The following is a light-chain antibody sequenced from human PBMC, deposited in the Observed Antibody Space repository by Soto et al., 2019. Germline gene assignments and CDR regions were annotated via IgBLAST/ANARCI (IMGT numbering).Light chain of an antibody. J-gene: IGLJ3*02. V-gene: IGLV1-47*01. Sequence: QSVLTQPPSASGTPGQRVIISCSGSGSNIGKNYVYWYQQLPGTAPKLLIHRNNQRPSGVPDRFAGSKSGTSASLAISELRSEDEGDYYCAAWDDTLTGLGVFGGGIKVTVL. CDR1: GSNIGKNY. CDR2: RNN. CDR3: AAWDDTLTGLGV.